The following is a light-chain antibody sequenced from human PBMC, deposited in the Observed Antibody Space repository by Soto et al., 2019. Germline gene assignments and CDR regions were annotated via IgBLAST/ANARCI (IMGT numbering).Light chain of an antibody. V-gene: IGKV3-20*01. CDR1: QSVSSSS. CDR3: QQYGGSPRT. Sequence: EIVLTQSPGTLSLSPGERATLSCRASQSVSSSSLAWYQQKRGQAPRLLIHDASSRATGIPDRFSGSGSGTDFTLTISRLEPVDFAVYYCQQYGGSPRTFGQGTKVDIK. CDR2: DAS. J-gene: IGKJ1*01.